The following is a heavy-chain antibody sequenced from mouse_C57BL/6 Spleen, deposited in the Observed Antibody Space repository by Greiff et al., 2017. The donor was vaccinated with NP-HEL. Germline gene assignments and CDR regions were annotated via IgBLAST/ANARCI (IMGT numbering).Heavy chain of an antibody. J-gene: IGHJ4*01. Sequence: VQLQQPGAELVKPGASVKLSCKASGYTFTSYWMHWVKQRPGQGLEWIGMIHPNSGSTNYNEKFKSKATLTVDKSSSTAYMQLSSLTSEDSAVYYCESSGGRAMDYWGQGTSVTVSS. CDR2: IHPNSGST. V-gene: IGHV1-64*01. CDR1: GYTFTSYW. D-gene: IGHD3-2*02. CDR3: ESSGGRAMDY.